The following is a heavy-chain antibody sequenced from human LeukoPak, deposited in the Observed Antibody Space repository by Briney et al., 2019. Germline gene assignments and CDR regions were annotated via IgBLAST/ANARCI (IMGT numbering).Heavy chain of an antibody. D-gene: IGHD6-19*01. J-gene: IGHJ4*02. Sequence: SETLSLTCAVYGGSFSGYYWSWIRQPPGKGLEWIGEINHSGSTNYNPSLKSRVTISVDTSKNQFSPKLSSVTAADTAVYYCARAVAGYFDYWGQGTLVTVSS. CDR2: INHSGST. CDR1: GGSFSGYY. V-gene: IGHV4-34*01. CDR3: ARAVAGYFDY.